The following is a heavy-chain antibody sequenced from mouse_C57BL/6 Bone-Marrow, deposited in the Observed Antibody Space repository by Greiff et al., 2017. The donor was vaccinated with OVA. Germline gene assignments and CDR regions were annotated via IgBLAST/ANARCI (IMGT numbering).Heavy chain of an antibody. D-gene: IGHD2-2*01. CDR3: AREIWLYAMDY. J-gene: IGHJ4*01. Sequence: DVPLVESGGGLVKPGGSLKLSCAASGFTFSSYAMSWVRQTPEKRLEWVATISDGGSYTYYPDNVKGRFTISRDNAQNNLYLQMSHLKSEDTAMYYCAREIWLYAMDYWGQGPSVTVSS. CDR1: GFTFSSYA. CDR2: ISDGGSYT. V-gene: IGHV5-4*01.